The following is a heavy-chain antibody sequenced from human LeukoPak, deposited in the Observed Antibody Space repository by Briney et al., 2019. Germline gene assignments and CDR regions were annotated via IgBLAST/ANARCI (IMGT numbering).Heavy chain of an antibody. CDR2: ISGTGDSP. CDR3: ANPVTQNSGWYVNGDY. J-gene: IGHJ4*02. CDR1: GFTFRSYA. Sequence: GGSLRLSCAASGFTFRSYAMNWVRQAPGKGLEWVSAISGTGDSPHYADSVKGRFTISRDNSKNTLYLQMNSLRAEDTAFYYCANPVTQNSGWYVNGDYWGQGTLVTVSS. V-gene: IGHV3-23*01. D-gene: IGHD6-19*01.